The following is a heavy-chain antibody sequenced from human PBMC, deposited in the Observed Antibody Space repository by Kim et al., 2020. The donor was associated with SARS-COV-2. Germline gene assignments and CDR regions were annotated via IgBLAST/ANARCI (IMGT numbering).Heavy chain of an antibody. CDR1: GFTFSNYG. D-gene: IGHD2-2*01. V-gene: IGHV3-30*03. J-gene: IGHJ4*02. CDR3: ARGGPARWVSQPCDY. Sequence: GGSLRLSCAASGFTFSNYGMHWVRQAPGKGLEWVAVIAKDGSNKYYEDSVKGRFNISRDNSKNTLYLQMNGLRGEDTAVYYCARGGPARWVSQPCDYWGQGSLVTFSS. CDR2: IAKDGSNK.